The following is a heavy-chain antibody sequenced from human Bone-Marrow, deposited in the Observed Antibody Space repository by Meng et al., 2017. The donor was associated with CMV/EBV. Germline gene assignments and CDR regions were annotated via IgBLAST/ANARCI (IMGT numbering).Heavy chain of an antibody. CDR2: IYYLGAT. CDR3: ARVRCSSTSCGFDP. J-gene: IGHJ5*02. CDR1: GGSISSSTYY. D-gene: IGHD2-2*01. V-gene: IGHV4-39*07. Sequence: GSLRLSCTVSGGSISSSTYYWGWVRQPPGKGLEWIGNIYYLGATYYNPSLKSRVTLSVDTSKNQFSLKLSSVTAADTAVYYCARVRCSSTSCGFDPWGQGTLVTVSS.